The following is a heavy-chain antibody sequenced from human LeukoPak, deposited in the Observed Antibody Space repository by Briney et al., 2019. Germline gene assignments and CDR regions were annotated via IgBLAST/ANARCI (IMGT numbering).Heavy chain of an antibody. J-gene: IGHJ3*02. CDR3: ARDPRHGIFGVVIFDDAFDI. D-gene: IGHD3-3*01. CDR2: MNVKTGAT. V-gene: IGHV1-2*02. Sequence: GASVKVSCKASGYTFTDYYIHWVRQAPGHGLEWLGWMNVKTGATSSAQRFPGRFTMTRDTSIGTASMELSRLRSDDTAVYYCARDPRHGIFGVVIFDDAFDIWGQGTMVTVSS. CDR1: GYTFTDYY.